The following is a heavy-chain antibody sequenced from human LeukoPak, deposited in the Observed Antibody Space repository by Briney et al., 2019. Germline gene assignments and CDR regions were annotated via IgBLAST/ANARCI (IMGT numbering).Heavy chain of an antibody. V-gene: IGHV3-9*01. CDR3: AKVRGTYSSGCFFDY. D-gene: IGHD6-19*01. Sequence: GGSLRLSCEVSGFSFDDYAMHWVRQAPGKGLEWLSIIRWNSGYIGYADSVKARFTISRDNAKDSLYLQMNSLRAEGTAFYYCAKVRGTYSSGCFFDYWGGGALVSVSS. CDR2: IRWNSGYI. J-gene: IGHJ4*02. CDR1: GFSFDDYA.